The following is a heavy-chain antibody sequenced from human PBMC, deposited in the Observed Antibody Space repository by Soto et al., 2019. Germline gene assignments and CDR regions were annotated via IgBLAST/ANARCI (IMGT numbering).Heavy chain of an antibody. Sequence: EVQLAESGGGMVQPGGSLRLSCVASGFTFSSYDMHWVRQAPGKGLEYVSSISSNGGTTYYGNSVKGRFTISRDNSKNTLYLRMGSLRAEDMAVYYCVRRVSGNYDYWGQVTLVTVSS. CDR1: GFTFSSYD. J-gene: IGHJ4*02. V-gene: IGHV3-64*01. D-gene: IGHD1-7*01. CDR3: VRRVSGNYDY. CDR2: ISSNGGTT.